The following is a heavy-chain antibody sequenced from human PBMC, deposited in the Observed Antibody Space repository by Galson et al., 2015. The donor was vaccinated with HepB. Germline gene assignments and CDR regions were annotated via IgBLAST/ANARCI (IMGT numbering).Heavy chain of an antibody. Sequence: CAISGDSVSSHSAAWNWIRQSPSRGLEWLGRTYYRSKWYNDYAVSVKSRITINPDTSKNQYSLQLNTVTPEDKAVYYCARDSSGWYIGITGYFDYWGQGTLVTVSS. CDR3: ARDSSGWYIGITGYFDY. D-gene: IGHD6-19*01. V-gene: IGHV6-1*01. J-gene: IGHJ4*02. CDR2: TYYRSKWYN. CDR1: GDSVSSHSAA.